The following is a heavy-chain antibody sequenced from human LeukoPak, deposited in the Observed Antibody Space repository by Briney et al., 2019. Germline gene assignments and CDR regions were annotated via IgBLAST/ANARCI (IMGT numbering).Heavy chain of an antibody. J-gene: IGHJ3*02. CDR3: AKDEDIVVVPAAPFDAFDI. D-gene: IGHD2-2*01. V-gene: IGHV3-23*01. Sequence: GGSLRLSCAASGFTFSSYAMSWVRQAPGKGLEWVSAISGSGGSTYYADSVKGRFTISRDNSKNTLYLQMNSLRAEDTAVYYCAKDEDIVVVPAAPFDAFDIWGQGTMVTVSS. CDR2: ISGSGGST. CDR1: GFTFSSYA.